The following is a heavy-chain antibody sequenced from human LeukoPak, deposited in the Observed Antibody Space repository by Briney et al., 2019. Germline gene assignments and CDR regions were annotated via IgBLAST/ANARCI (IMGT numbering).Heavy chain of an antibody. CDR1: GYTFSTYW. Sequence: GESLKISCKGSGYTFSTYWIAWVRQMPGKGLEWMGRIYPDDSDTRNSPFFQGQVTVSADKSISTAYLQWSSLKASDTAMYYCARLIWFGELLAPALDYWGQGTLVTVSS. CDR2: IYPDDSDT. V-gene: IGHV5-51*01. J-gene: IGHJ4*02. D-gene: IGHD3-10*01. CDR3: ARLIWFGELLAPALDY.